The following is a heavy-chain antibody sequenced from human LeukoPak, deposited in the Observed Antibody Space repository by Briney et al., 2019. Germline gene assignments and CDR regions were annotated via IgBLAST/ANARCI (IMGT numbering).Heavy chain of an antibody. J-gene: IGHJ4*02. CDR1: GGSISSGGYY. V-gene: IGHV4-30-2*01. Sequence: PSQTLSLTCTVSGGSISSGGYYWSWIRQPPGKGLEWIGYIYHSGSTYYNPSLKSRVTISVDRSKNQFSLKLSSVTAADTAVYYCARGLRFLEWFRPCYFDYWGQGTLVTVSS. CDR3: ARGLRFLEWFRPCYFDY. CDR2: IYHSGST. D-gene: IGHD3-3*01.